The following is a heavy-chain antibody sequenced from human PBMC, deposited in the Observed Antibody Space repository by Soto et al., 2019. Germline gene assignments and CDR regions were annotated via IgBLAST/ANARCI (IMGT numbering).Heavy chain of an antibody. CDR2: IIPIFGTA. V-gene: IGHV1-69*13. J-gene: IGHJ4*02. Sequence: SVKVSCKASGGTFSSYAISWVRQAPGQGLEWMGGIIPIFGTANYAQKFQGRVTITADESTSTAYMELSSLRSEDTAVYYCARDFPNDYGDYILGSGDYWGQGTLVTVSS. CDR3: ARDFPNDYGDYILGSGDY. CDR1: GGTFSSYA. D-gene: IGHD4-17*01.